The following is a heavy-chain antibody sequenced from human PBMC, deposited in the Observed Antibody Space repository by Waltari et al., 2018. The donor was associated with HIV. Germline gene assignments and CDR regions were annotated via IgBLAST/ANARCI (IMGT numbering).Heavy chain of an antibody. Sequence: EVQLVESGGGLVQAGGSLRLSCAASGFTFSSHWMHWVRQAPGKGLVWVARINGDGSGTSYADSVRCRFSISRENAENSLHLHMNSVRPEDTGLYYCTREGVETTAPADYWGQGTLVTVSS. D-gene: IGHD4-17*01. V-gene: IGHV3-74*01. CDR3: TREGVETTAPADY. J-gene: IGHJ4*02. CDR1: GFTFSSHW. CDR2: INGDGSGT.